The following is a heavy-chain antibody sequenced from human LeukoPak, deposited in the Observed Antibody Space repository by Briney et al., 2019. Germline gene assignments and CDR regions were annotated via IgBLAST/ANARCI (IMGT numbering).Heavy chain of an antibody. Sequence: PSETLSLTCTVSGGSISSYYWSWIRQPPGKGLEWIGYIYYSGSTNYNPSLKSRVTISVDTSKNQFSLKLSSVTAADTAVYYCARVVVQPYYDFWSGPPGYFDYWGQGTLVTVSS. CDR2: IYYSGST. CDR3: ARVVVQPYYDFWSGPPGYFDY. V-gene: IGHV4-59*01. CDR1: GGSISSYY. J-gene: IGHJ4*02. D-gene: IGHD3-3*01.